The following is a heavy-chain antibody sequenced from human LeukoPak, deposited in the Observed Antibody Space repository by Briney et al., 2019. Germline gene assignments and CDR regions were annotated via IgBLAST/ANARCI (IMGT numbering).Heavy chain of an antibody. CDR3: ARDPPSRIGAASYYFDY. CDR1: GFTFSSYG. CDR2: ISSSSSYI. D-gene: IGHD6-13*01. Sequence: GGSLRLSCAASGFTFSSYGMHWVRQAPGKGLECVSSISSSSSYIYYADSVKGRFTISRDNAKNSLYLQMNSLRAEDTAVYYCARDPPSRIGAASYYFDYWGQGTLVTVSS. V-gene: IGHV3-21*01. J-gene: IGHJ4*02.